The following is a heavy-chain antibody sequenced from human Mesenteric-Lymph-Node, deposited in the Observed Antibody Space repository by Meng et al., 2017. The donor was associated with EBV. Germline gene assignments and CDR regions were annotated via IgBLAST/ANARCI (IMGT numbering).Heavy chain of an antibody. CDR2: VSVAGSST. CDR1: GFTFDNYA. D-gene: IGHD3-10*01. V-gene: IGHV3-23*01. Sequence: EVQLLGSGGGVVQPGGSLRLSCAAAGFTFDNYAMSWVRQAPGKGLEWVSSVSVAGSSTYYADSVKGRFTISRDNSRNTLSLQMNSLRAGDTAVYYCAKDLGPGSGEYFQHWGQGTLVTVSS. CDR3: AKDLGPGSGEYFQH. J-gene: IGHJ1*01.